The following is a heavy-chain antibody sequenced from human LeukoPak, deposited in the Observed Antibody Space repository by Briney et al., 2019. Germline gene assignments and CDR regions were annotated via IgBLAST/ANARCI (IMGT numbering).Heavy chain of an antibody. CDR3: ARERGDDYSGSHHFDY. CDR1: GGSFSGYY. V-gene: IGHV4-34*01. CDR2: INHSGST. J-gene: IGHJ4*02. Sequence: PSETLSLTCAVYGGSFSGYYWSWIRQPPGKGLEWIGEINHSGSTNYNPSLKSRVTTSVDTSKNQFSLKLSSVTAADTAVYYCARERGDDYSGSHHFDYWGQGTLVTVSS. D-gene: IGHD4-23*01.